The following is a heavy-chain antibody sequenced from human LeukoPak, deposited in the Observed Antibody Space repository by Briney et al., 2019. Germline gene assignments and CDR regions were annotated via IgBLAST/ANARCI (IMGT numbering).Heavy chain of an antibody. CDR3: AKEGFGSGEGY. J-gene: IGHJ4*02. D-gene: IGHD3-10*01. CDR2: INPGGDNT. V-gene: IGHV1-46*01. CDR1: GYTFTNYY. Sequence: ASVKVSCKASGYTFTNYYIHWVRQAPGQGLEWMGLINPGGDNTDYAQNFQRRVTMTRDTSTSTVYMGLSSLRAEDTAVSYCAKEGFGSGEGYWGQGTLVTVSS.